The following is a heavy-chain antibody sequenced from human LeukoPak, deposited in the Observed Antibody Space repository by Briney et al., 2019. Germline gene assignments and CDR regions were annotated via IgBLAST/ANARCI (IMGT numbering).Heavy chain of an antibody. V-gene: IGHV3-23*01. Sequence: GGSLRLSCAASGFTFSSSAMSWVRQAPGKGLEWVSAISNNGGYTYYADSVQGRFTISRDNSKSTLCLQMNSLRAEDTAVYYCAKDLGDDGGYYFDYWGQGTLVTVSS. CDR1: GFTFSSSA. D-gene: IGHD4-23*01. J-gene: IGHJ4*02. CDR3: AKDLGDDGGYYFDY. CDR2: ISNNGGYT.